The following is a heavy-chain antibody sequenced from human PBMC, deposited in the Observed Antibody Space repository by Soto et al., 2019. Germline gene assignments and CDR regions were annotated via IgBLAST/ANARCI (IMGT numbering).Heavy chain of an antibody. Sequence: QVQLQESGPGLVKPSETLSLTCTVSGGSISSYYWSWIRQPPGKGLEWIGYIYYSGSTNYNPSLKSRVTISVDTSKNQFSLKLSSVTAADTAVYYCARGPDEYSSSSGYYFDYWGQGTLVTVSS. D-gene: IGHD6-6*01. CDR3: ARGPDEYSSSSGYYFDY. J-gene: IGHJ4*02. V-gene: IGHV4-59*01. CDR2: IYYSGST. CDR1: GGSISSYY.